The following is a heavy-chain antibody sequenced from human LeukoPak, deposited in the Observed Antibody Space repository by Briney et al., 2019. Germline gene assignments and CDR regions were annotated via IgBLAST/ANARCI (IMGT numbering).Heavy chain of an antibody. V-gene: IGHV3-7*01. CDR2: IKQDGSEK. CDR3: ARELYYDSSGLDDY. J-gene: IGHJ4*02. CDR1: GFTFSSYW. Sequence: GGSLRLSCAASGFTFSSYWMSWVRQAPGKGLEWVANIKQDGSEKYYVDSVKGRFTISRDNAKNSLYLQRNSLRAEHTAVYYCARELYYDSSGLDDYWGQGTLVTVSS. D-gene: IGHD3-22*01.